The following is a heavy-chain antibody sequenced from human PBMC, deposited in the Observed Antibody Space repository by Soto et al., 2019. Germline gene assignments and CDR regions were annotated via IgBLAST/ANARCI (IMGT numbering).Heavy chain of an antibody. CDR2: ISWNSGSI. CDR1: GFTFDDYA. J-gene: IGHJ4*02. D-gene: IGHD2-15*01. Sequence: EVQLVESGGGLVQPGRSLRLSGAASGFTFDDYAMHWVRQAPGKGLEWVSGISWNSGSIGYADSVKGRFTISRDNAKNSLYLQMNSLRAEDTALYYCAKSPLGRGWWYYFDYWGQGTLVTVSS. CDR3: AKSPLGRGWWYYFDY. V-gene: IGHV3-9*01.